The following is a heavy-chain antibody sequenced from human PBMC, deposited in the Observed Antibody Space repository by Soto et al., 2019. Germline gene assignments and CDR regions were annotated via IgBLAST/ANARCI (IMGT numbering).Heavy chain of an antibody. CDR3: ARSAQHIILVPTAIGYLDY. V-gene: IGHV1-69*12. Sequence: QVQLVQSGAEVKKPGSSVKVSCKDSGDTFYNYAISWVRQAPGQGLEWMGGIIPIFGTANYAQKFEGRVTITADESTSTAYMEMSSLRSDDTAVYYCARSAQHIILVPTAIGYLDYWGQGTLVTVSS. J-gene: IGHJ4*02. CDR1: GDTFYNYA. CDR2: IIPIFGTA. D-gene: IGHD2-2*01.